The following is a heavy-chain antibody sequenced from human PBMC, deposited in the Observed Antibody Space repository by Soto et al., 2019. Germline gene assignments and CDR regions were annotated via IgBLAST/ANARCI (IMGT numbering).Heavy chain of an antibody. D-gene: IGHD1-26*01. CDR1: GYTFTSYA. J-gene: IGHJ6*02. CDR3: GRSVVGATGEILYNAMDV. V-gene: IGHV1-3*01. Sequence: QVQLVQSGAEVKKPGASVQVSCKASGYTFTSYALHWVRQARGERPEWMGWINAANGDTKYSKKFKGRVNITRETSASTGYMELSSLRSEDTAVYYCGRSVVGATGEILYNAMDVWGQGTTVTVSS. CDR2: INAANGDT.